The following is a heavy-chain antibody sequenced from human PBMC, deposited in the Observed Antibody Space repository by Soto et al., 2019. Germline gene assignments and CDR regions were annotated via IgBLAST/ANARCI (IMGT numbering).Heavy chain of an antibody. CDR2: IWYDGSNK. V-gene: IGHV3-33*01. J-gene: IGHJ3*02. Sequence: SGGSLRLSCAASGFTFSSYGMHWVRQAPGKGLEWVAVIWYDGSNKYYADSVKGRFTISRDNSKNTLYLQMNSLRAEDTAVYYCARSYCGGDCYNDAFDIWGQGTMVTVSS. D-gene: IGHD2-21*02. CDR1: GFTFSSYG. CDR3: ARSYCGGDCYNDAFDI.